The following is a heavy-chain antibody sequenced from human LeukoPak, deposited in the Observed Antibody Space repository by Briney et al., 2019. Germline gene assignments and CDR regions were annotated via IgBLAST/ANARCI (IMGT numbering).Heavy chain of an antibody. J-gene: IGHJ4*02. CDR3: ARDLGVAAAGFDY. V-gene: IGHV4-34*01. D-gene: IGHD6-13*01. CDR1: GGSFSGYY. Sequence: SETLSLTCAVYGGSFSGYYWSWIRQPPGEGLEWIGEINHSGSTNYNPSLKSRVTISVDTSKNQFSLKLSSVTAADTAVYYCARDLGVAAAGFDYWGQGTLVTVSS. CDR2: INHSGST.